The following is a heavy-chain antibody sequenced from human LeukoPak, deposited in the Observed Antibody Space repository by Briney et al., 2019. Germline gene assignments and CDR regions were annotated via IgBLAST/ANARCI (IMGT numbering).Heavy chain of an antibody. V-gene: IGHV1-69*13. J-gene: IGHJ4*02. Sequence: ASVKVSCKASGGTFSSYAISWVRQAPGQGLEWMGGIIPIFGTANYAQKFQGRVTITADESTSTAYMELSSLRSEDTAVYYCARSSHIAARPKYFGYWGQGTLVTVSS. CDR3: ARSSHIAARPKYFGY. CDR2: IIPIFGTA. CDR1: GGTFSSYA. D-gene: IGHD6-6*01.